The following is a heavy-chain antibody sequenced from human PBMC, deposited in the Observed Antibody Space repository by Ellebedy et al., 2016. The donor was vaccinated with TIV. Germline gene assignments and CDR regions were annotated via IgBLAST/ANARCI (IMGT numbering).Heavy chain of an antibody. D-gene: IGHD3-9*01. Sequence: GESLKISCAASGFTFSSYSMNWVRQAPGKGLEWVSYISTSGNNIHYADSVKGRFTISRDNAKNSLYLQMNSLRAEDTAVYHCVRDLVLYFDWAPVMDVWGQGTTVTVSS. CDR1: GFTFSSYS. J-gene: IGHJ6*02. CDR3: VRDLVLYFDWAPVMDV. V-gene: IGHV3-48*04. CDR2: ISTSGNNI.